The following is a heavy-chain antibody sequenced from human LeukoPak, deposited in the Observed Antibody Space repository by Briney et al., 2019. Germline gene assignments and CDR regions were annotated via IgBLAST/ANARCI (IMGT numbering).Heavy chain of an antibody. J-gene: IGHJ4*02. CDR1: GFTFSGYG. V-gene: IGHV3-23*01. D-gene: IGHD3-22*01. CDR2: ISSSGGST. CDR3: ASPDYYDSSGYYY. Sequence: PGGTLRLSCTASGFTFSGYGMSWVRQAPGKGLEWVSSISSSGGSTYYADSVKGRFTISRDNSKNTLYLQMNSLRAEDTAVYYCASPDYYDSSGYYYWGQGTLVTVSS.